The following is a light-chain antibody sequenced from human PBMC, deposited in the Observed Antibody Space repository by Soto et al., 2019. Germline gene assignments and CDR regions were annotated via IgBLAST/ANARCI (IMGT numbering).Light chain of an antibody. Sequence: DIQMTQSPSTLSASVGDRVTITCRASQSISTWLAWYQQKPGKAPKLLIYDASSLESGVPSRFSGSGSGTEFTLTISSLQPDDFATYYCQQYYTYPWTFGQGTKVEF. CDR2: DAS. CDR1: QSISTW. J-gene: IGKJ1*01. CDR3: QQYYTYPWT. V-gene: IGKV1-5*01.